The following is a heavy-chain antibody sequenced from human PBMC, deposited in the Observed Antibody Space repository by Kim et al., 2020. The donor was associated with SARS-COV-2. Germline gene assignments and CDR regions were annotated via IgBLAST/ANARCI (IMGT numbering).Heavy chain of an antibody. J-gene: IGHJ4*02. CDR1: GGSFSGYY. CDR3: ATHRAVAGRDY. Sequence: SETLSLTCAVYGGSFSGYYWSWIRQPPGKGLEWIGEINHSGSTNYNPSLKSRVTISVDTSKNQFSLKLSSVTAADTAVYYCATHRAVAGRDYWGQGTLVTVSS. V-gene: IGHV4-34*01. CDR2: INHSGST. D-gene: IGHD6-19*01.